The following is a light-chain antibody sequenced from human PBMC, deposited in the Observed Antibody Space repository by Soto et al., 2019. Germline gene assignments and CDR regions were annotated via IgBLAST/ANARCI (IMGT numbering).Light chain of an antibody. CDR1: QSISSY. V-gene: IGKV1-39*01. J-gene: IGKJ5*01. CDR2: AAS. CDR3: QQSYSTPPIT. Sequence: DIHMTQSPSSLSASLGDRVTITFRASQSISSYLNWYQQKPGKAPKLLIYAASSLQSGVPSRFSGSGSGTDFTLTISSLQPEDFATYYCQQSYSTPPITFGQGTRLEI.